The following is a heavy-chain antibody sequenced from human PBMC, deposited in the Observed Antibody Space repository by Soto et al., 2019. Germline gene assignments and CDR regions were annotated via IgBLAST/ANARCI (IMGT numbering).Heavy chain of an antibody. V-gene: IGHV3-23*01. CDR3: AKLGSSSWSPHYYFDY. CDR2: ISGSGDST. J-gene: IGHJ4*02. Sequence: GGSLRLSCAASGFTSSSYAMSWVRQAPGKGLEWVSAISGSGDSTYYADSVKGRFTISRDNSKNTLYLQMNSLRAEDTAIYYCAKLGSSSWSPHYYFDYWGQGTLVTVSS. CDR1: GFTSSSYA. D-gene: IGHD2-2*01.